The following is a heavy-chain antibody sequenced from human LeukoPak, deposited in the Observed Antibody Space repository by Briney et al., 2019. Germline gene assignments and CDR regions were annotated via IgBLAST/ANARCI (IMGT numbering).Heavy chain of an antibody. CDR1: GFTFSSYA. CDR3: ANLGARPTIDY. Sequence: GGSLRLSCVASGFTFSSYAMSWVRQAPGKGLEWVSVISGTGVDSTHYADSVKGRFTISRDSSKNTLYLQMNSLRAEDTAVYYCANLGARPTIDYWGQGTLVTVSS. J-gene: IGHJ4*02. CDR2: ISGTGVDST. D-gene: IGHD6-6*01. V-gene: IGHV3-23*01.